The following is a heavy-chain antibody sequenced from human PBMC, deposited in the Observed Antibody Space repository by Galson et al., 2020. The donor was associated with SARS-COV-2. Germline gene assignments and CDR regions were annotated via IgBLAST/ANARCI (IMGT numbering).Heavy chain of an antibody. CDR2: INYNEGT. D-gene: IGHD3-10*01. CDR3: ARRGVGSTKWAFTV. J-gene: IGHJ3*01. V-gene: IGHV4-59*08. Sequence: SETLSLTCTVSGGSINYYIWNWIRQPPGKGLEWIGYINYNEGTNYSPSLDSRVTMSLDTSKNQFSLKLTSLTAADTAVYYCARRGVGSTKWAFTVWGQGTMVTVSS. CDR1: GGSINYYI.